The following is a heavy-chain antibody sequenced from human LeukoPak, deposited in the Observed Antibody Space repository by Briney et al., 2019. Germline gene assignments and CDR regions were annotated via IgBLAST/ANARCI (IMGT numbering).Heavy chain of an antibody. CDR3: AKTIVVVVAAGYYFDY. D-gene: IGHD2-15*01. V-gene: IGHV3-53*01. J-gene: IGHJ4*02. CDR1: GFNVNSYY. Sequence: PGGSLRLSCAASGFNVNSYYMSWVRQAPGRGLEWVSALISDDNTHYADSVNGRFTISRDNSKNTQYLQMNSLRAEDTAVYYCAKTIVVVVAAGYYFDYWGQGTLVTVSS. CDR2: LISDDNT.